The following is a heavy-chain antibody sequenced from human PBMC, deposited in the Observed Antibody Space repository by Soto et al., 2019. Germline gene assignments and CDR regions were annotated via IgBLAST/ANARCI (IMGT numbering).Heavy chain of an antibody. Sequence: QVQLQESGPGLVKPSGTLSLTCAVSSDSISSSNWWSWVRQPPGKGLEWIGEIYHTGSTNYNPTLQSRVTISVDKSKNQFSLMLSSVTAADTAVYYCAGAQVVPTGTNFDYWGQGTLVTVSS. CDR1: SDSISSSNW. J-gene: IGHJ4*02. D-gene: IGHD5-12*01. CDR3: AGAQVVPTGTNFDY. CDR2: IYHTGST. V-gene: IGHV4-4*02.